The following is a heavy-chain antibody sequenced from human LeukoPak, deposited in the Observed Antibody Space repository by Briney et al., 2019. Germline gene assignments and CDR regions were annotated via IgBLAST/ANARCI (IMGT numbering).Heavy chain of an antibody. D-gene: IGHD3-22*01. CDR1: GGSISNYY. CDR3: ARLRFYDSTGYSPGHYMDV. Sequence: SETLSLTCTVSGGSISNYYWSWFRQPAGKGLEWLGRIYTSGRTNYNPSLKSRVTMSVDTSKKQFALKLNTVTAADTAVYYCARLRFYDSTGYSPGHYMDVWGKGTTVTVSS. J-gene: IGHJ6*03. V-gene: IGHV4-4*07. CDR2: IYTSGRT.